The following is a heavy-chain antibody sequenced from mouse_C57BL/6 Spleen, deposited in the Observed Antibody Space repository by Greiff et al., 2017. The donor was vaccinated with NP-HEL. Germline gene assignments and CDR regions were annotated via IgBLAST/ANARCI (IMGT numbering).Heavy chain of an antibody. CDR2: INPSNGGT. CDR1: GYTFTSYW. CDR3: AREGYSNYQYYFDY. Sequence: QVQLKQPGTELVKPGASVKLSCKASGYTFTSYWMHWVKQRPGQGLEWIGNINPSNGGTNYNEKFKSKATLTVDKSSSTAYMQLSSLTSEDSAVYYCAREGYSNYQYYFDYWGQGTTLTVSS. J-gene: IGHJ2*01. D-gene: IGHD2-5*01. V-gene: IGHV1-53*01.